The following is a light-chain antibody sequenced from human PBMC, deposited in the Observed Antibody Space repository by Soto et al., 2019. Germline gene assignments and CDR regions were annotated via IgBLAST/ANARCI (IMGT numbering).Light chain of an antibody. Sequence: DIQMTQSTSSLPASVGDRVTLTCRASQNIGTYLNWYQQEPGKAPKLLIYAACSLQSGVQSRLSGSGSGTYLTLTSSSLQPREFGTCYCQQGATIPDTFGQGTKREIE. CDR2: AAC. CDR1: QNIGTY. CDR3: QQGATIPDT. V-gene: IGKV1-39*01. J-gene: IGKJ2*01.